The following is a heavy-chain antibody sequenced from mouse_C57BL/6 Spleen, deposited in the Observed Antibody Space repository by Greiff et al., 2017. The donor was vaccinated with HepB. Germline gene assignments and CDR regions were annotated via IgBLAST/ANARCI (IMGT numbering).Heavy chain of an antibody. V-gene: IGHV1-82*01. CDR1: GYAFSSSW. CDR3: ARGYYGP. Sequence: VQLQQSGPELVKPGASVKISCKASGYAFSSSWMNWVKQRPGKGLEWIGRIYPGDGDTNYNGKFKGKATLTADKSSSTAYMQLSSLTSEDSAVYFCARGYYGPWGQGTTLTVSS. J-gene: IGHJ2*01. CDR2: IYPGDGDT. D-gene: IGHD1-2*01.